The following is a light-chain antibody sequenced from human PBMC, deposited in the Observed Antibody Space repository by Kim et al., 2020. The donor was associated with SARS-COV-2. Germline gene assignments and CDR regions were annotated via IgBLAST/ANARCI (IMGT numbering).Light chain of an antibody. Sequence: ELTQPPSASGTPGQRVTISCSGSSSNIGSNYVYWYQQLPGTAPKLLIYRNNQRPSGVPDRFFGSKSGTSASLAISGLRSEDEADYYCAAWDDSLSGVF. V-gene: IGLV1-47*01. J-gene: IGLJ3*02. CDR2: RNN. CDR3: AAWDDSLSGV. CDR1: SSNIGSNY.